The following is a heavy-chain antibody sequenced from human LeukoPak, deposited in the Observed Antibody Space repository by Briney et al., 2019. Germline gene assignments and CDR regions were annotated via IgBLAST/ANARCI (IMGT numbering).Heavy chain of an antibody. J-gene: IGHJ3*02. Sequence: PGGSLRLSCAASGFTFSDYYMSWIRQAPGKGLEWVSYISSSGSTIYYADSVKGRFTISRDNAKNSLYLQMNSLRAEDTAVYYCAREDDSSSWYRKTGNDAFDIWGQGTMVTVSS. V-gene: IGHV3-11*04. D-gene: IGHD6-13*01. CDR3: AREDDSSSWYRKTGNDAFDI. CDR2: ISSSGSTI. CDR1: GFTFSDYY.